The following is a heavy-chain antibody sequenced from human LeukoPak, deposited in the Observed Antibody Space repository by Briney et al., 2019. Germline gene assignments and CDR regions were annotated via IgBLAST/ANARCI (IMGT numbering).Heavy chain of an antibody. Sequence: PSETLSLTCTVSGGSISSGSYYWSWIRQPAGKGLEWIGHIYTSGSTNYNPSLKSRVTMSVDTSKNQFSLKLSSVTAADTAVYYCARVSEWERGFSGAFDIWGQGTMVTVSS. J-gene: IGHJ3*02. CDR1: GGSISSGSYY. V-gene: IGHV4-61*09. CDR2: IYTSGST. D-gene: IGHD1-26*01. CDR3: ARVSEWERGFSGAFDI.